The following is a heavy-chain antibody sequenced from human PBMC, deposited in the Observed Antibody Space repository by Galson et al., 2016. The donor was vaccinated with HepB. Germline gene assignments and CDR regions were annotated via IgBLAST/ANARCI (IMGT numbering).Heavy chain of an antibody. D-gene: IGHD6-25*01. CDR1: GFTFSDFY. CDR2: ISPRGSDT. V-gene: IGHV3-11*06. J-gene: IGHJ4*01. CDR3: ARDRTSRSAVDY. Sequence: SLRLSCAASGFTFSDFYMTWIRQAPGKGLAYVSHISPRGSDTNYADSVKGRFTISRDNAKKSLYLQMSSLRAEDTAIYYCARDRTSRSAVDYWGHGTLVTVSS.